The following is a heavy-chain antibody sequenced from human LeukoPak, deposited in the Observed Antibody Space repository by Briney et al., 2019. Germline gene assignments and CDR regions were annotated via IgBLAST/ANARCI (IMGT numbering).Heavy chain of an antibody. V-gene: IGHV3-23*01. J-gene: IGHJ4*02. CDR1: GFTFRSYA. Sequence: GGSLRLSCAASGFTFRSYAMNWLRQAPGRGLEWVSSFSGSGGDTYYADSVKGRFTISRDNSKNALYLQMTRLRVEDAAVYYCAKERIAAARPYYFDYWGQGTLVTVSS. CDR2: FSGSGGDT. CDR3: AKERIAAARPYYFDY. D-gene: IGHD6-13*01.